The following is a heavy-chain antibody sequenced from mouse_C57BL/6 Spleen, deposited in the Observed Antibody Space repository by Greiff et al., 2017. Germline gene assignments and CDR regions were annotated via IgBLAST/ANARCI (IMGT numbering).Heavy chain of an antibody. CDR3: ARAYSDYNAMDY. CDR1: GFSLTSYA. Sequence: VQLQQSGPGLVAPSQSLSITCTVSGFSLTSYAISWVRQPPGKGLELLGVIWTGGGTNYNSAPKPRLSISKDNSKSQVFLKMNTLQTDDTTRYYCARAYSDYNAMDYWGQGTSVTVSS. J-gene: IGHJ4*01. V-gene: IGHV2-9-1*01. D-gene: IGHD2-13*01. CDR2: IWTGGGT.